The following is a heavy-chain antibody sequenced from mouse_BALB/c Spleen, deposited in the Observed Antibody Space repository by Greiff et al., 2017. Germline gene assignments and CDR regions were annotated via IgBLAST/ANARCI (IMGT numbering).Heavy chain of an antibody. CDR3: AREKRLPMDD. J-gene: IGHJ4*01. Sequence: EVNLVESGGGLVQPGGSLKLSCAASGFTFSSYGMSWVRQTPDKRLELVATINSNGGSTYYPDSVKGRFTISRDNAKNTLYLQMSSLKSEDTAMYYCAREKRLPMDDWGQGTSVTVSS. CDR2: INSNGGST. CDR1: GFTFSSYG. V-gene: IGHV5-6-3*01. D-gene: IGHD5-5*01.